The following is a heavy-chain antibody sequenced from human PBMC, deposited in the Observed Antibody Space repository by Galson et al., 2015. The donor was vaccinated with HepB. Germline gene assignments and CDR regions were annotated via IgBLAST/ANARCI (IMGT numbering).Heavy chain of an antibody. J-gene: IGHJ5*02. V-gene: IGHV3-23*01. CDR2: INGRGGST. Sequence: SLRLSCAASGFTFRTYAMSWVRQAPGKGLEWVSAINGRGGSTYYADSVKGRFTMSRDNSKNTLYLQMNSLRAEDTAVYYCAKLGLEAEGFDPWGRGTLVTVSS. D-gene: IGHD6-13*01. CDR3: AKLGLEAEGFDP. CDR1: GFTFRTYA.